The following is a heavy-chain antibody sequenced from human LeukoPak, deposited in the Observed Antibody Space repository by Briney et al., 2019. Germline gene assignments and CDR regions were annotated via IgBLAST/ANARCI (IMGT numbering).Heavy chain of an antibody. D-gene: IGHD1-26*01. CDR2: ISSRSSYI. CDR1: GFTLSSYT. V-gene: IGHV3-21*01. CDR3: AREWESDL. J-gene: IGHJ5*02. Sequence: PGGSLRLSCAASGFTLSSYTMNWVRQAPGKGLEWVSSISSRSSYIYYADSVKGRFTISRDNAKNSLYLQMNSLRAEDTAVYYCAREWESDLWGQGTLVTVSS.